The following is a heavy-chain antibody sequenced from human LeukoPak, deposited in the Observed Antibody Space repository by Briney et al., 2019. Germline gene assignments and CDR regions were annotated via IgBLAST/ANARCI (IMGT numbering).Heavy chain of an antibody. CDR2: IYTSGGT. V-gene: IGHV4-61*02. D-gene: IGHD3-16*02. J-gene: IGHJ4*02. CDR3: ARAGLFIDY. CDR1: GGSISSGSYY. Sequence: SETLSLTCTVSGGSISSGSYYWSWIRQPAGKGLEWIGRIYTSGGTNYNPSLKSRVTISVDTSKNQFSLKLSCVTAADTAVYYCARAGLFIDYWGQGTLVTVSS.